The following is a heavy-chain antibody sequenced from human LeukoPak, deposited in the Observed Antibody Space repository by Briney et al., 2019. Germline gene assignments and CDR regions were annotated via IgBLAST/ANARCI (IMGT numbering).Heavy chain of an antibody. CDR2: IIPIFGTA. J-gene: IGHJ6*03. V-gene: IGHV1-69*01. CDR3: ASLWVVPAATAYYYYYMDV. D-gene: IGHD2-2*01. Sequence: SVKVSCKASGGTFSSYAISWVRQAPGQGPEWMGGIIPIFGTANYAQKFQGRVTITADESTSTAYMELSSLRSEDTAVYYCASLWVVPAATAYYYYYMDVWGKGTTVTVSS. CDR1: GGTFSSYA.